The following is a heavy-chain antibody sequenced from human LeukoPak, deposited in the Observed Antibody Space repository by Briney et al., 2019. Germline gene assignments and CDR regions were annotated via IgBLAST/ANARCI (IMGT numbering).Heavy chain of an antibody. CDR1: GFTFSDYY. Sequence: GGSLRLSCAASGFTFSDYYMSWIRQAPGKGQEWVSYISSSGSTIYYADSVKGRFTISRDNAKNSLYLQMNSLRAEDTAVYYCARAGTTVTKDWFDPWGQGTLVTVSS. V-gene: IGHV3-11*01. CDR2: ISSSGSTI. D-gene: IGHD4-17*01. J-gene: IGHJ5*02. CDR3: ARAGTTVTKDWFDP.